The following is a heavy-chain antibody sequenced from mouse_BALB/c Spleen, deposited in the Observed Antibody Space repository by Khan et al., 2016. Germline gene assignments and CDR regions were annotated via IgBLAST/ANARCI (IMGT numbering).Heavy chain of an antibody. CDR1: GYTFTDYS. Sequence: QIQLVQSGPELKKPGETVKISCKASGYTFTDYSMHWVKQAPGKGLTWMGWKNTNTGEPTYADDFMGRFAFSLETSARTAYLQINNLKNEDTATYFCARRVRWYFDVWGEGTTVTVSS. CDR3: ARRVRWYFDV. D-gene: IGHD2-14*01. J-gene: IGHJ1*01. CDR2: KNTNTGEP. V-gene: IGHV9-2-1*01.